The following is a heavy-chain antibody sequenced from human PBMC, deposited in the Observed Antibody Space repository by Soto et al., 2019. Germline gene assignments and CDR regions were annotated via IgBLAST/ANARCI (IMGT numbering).Heavy chain of an antibody. Sequence: GGSLRLSCAASGFTFSDYYMSWIRQAPGKGLEWVSYISSSGSTIYYADSVKGRFTISRDNAKNSLYLQMNSLRAEDTAVYYCAIYFYCSGGSCYSGEYFQHWGQGTLVTVSS. CDR2: ISSSGSTI. CDR3: AIYFYCSGGSCYSGEYFQH. CDR1: GFTFSDYY. J-gene: IGHJ1*01. D-gene: IGHD2-15*01. V-gene: IGHV3-11*01.